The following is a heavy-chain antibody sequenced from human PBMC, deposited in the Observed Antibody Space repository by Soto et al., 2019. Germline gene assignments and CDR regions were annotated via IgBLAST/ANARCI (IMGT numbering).Heavy chain of an antibody. Sequence: GASVKVSCKASGYTFTGYYMHWVRQAPGQGLEWMGWINPNSGGTNYAQKFQGWVTMTRDTSISAAYMELSRLRSDDTAVYYCARDHRGQWLVEGGYYYYYGMDVWGQGATVTVSS. V-gene: IGHV1-2*04. D-gene: IGHD6-19*01. CDR1: GYTFTGYY. CDR3: ARDHRGQWLVEGGYYYYYGMDV. J-gene: IGHJ6*02. CDR2: INPNSGGT.